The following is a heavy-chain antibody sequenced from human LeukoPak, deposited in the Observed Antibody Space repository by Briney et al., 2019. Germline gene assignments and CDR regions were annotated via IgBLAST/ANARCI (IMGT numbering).Heavy chain of an antibody. D-gene: IGHD3-22*01. J-gene: IGHJ4*02. CDR1: GFSGSNYY. V-gene: IGHV3-33*06. CDR3: AKDYYDRSDYPGSAGYFDY. CDR2: IWSDGSNR. Sequence: GGSLRFSCAGSGFSGSNYYMHWVRQAPGKGLEWVAVIWSDGSNRNYADSVKGRFTISRDNSKNTLYVQMNSLRVEDTAVYYCAKDYYDRSDYPGSAGYFDYWGQGTLVSVSS.